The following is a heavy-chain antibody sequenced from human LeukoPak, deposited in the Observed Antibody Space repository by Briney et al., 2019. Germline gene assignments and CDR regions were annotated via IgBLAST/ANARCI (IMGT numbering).Heavy chain of an antibody. J-gene: IGHJ6*02. CDR2: IGSDSKT. D-gene: IGHD3-9*01. CDR1: GFTFSGFA. V-gene: IGHV3-23*01. CDR3: TKSSDYDILTASNYYYYGLDV. Sequence: GGSLRLSCAASGFTFSGFAMTWVRQAPGKGLEWVSSIGSDSKTHYSESVKGRFAISRDNSKSTLFLQMNSLRAEDTAIYYCTKSSDYDILTASNYYYYGLDVWGQGTTVTVSS.